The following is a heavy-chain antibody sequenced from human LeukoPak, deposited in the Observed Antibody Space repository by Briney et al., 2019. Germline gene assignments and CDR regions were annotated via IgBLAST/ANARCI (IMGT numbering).Heavy chain of an antibody. Sequence: GGSLRLSCAASGFTFSSYSMNWVRQAPGKGLEWVSSISSSSSYIYYADSVKGRFTISRDNAKNSLYLQMNSLRAEDTAVYYCASLDGIAVAGTPGNYWGQGTLVTVSS. V-gene: IGHV3-21*01. CDR2: ISSSSSYI. CDR1: GFTFSSYS. CDR3: ASLDGIAVAGTPGNY. D-gene: IGHD6-19*01. J-gene: IGHJ4*02.